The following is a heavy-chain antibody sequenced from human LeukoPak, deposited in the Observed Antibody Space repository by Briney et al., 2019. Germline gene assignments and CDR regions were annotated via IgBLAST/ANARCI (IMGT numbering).Heavy chain of an antibody. J-gene: IGHJ3*02. D-gene: IGHD4-17*01. CDR3: ARSSTVTTMVLAFDI. Sequence: SETLSLTCPVSGGSISSYYWSWIRQPPGKGLEWIGYTYYSGSTNYNPSLKSRVTISVDTSKNQFSLKLSSVTAADTAVYYCARSSTVTTMVLAFDIWGQGTMVTVSS. CDR1: GGSISSYY. CDR2: TYYSGST. V-gene: IGHV4-59*01.